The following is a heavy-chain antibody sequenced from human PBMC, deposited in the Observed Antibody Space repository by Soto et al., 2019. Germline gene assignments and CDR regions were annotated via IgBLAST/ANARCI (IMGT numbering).Heavy chain of an antibody. V-gene: IGHV3-23*01. CDR3: AKEVAFSGVPLFDF. CDR2: ISDDGGR. CDR1: GFTFSNFA. D-gene: IGHD5-12*01. J-gene: IGHJ4*02. Sequence: GESLKISCAASGFTFSNFAMSWVRQAPGKRLEWVSGISDDGGRFYADSVKGRFAISRDNSKNTLSLQMNTLRAEDTAVYYCAKEVAFSGVPLFDFWGQGILVTVSS.